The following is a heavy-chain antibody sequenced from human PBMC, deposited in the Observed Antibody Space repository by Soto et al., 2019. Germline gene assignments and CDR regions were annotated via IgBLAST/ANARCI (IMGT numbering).Heavy chain of an antibody. CDR1: GGSFSGYY. D-gene: IGHD3-10*01. V-gene: IGHV4-34*01. CDR3: ARGRGVRGVKVWFDP. Sequence: SETLSLTCAVYGGSFSGYYWSWIRQPPGKGLEWIGEINHSGSTNYNPSLKSRVTISVDTSKNQFSLKLSSVTAADTAVYYWARGRGVRGVKVWFDPWGQGTLVTVSS. CDR2: INHSGST. J-gene: IGHJ5*02.